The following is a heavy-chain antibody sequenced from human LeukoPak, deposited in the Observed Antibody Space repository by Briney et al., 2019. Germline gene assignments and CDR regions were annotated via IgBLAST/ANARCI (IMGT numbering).Heavy chain of an antibody. CDR1: GFTFSSYA. J-gene: IGHJ4*02. V-gene: IGHV3-23*01. CDR3: ANVIMSPSDY. Sequence: GGSLRLSCAASGFTFSSYAMSWVRQAPGKGLEWVSAISGSGGSTYYADSVKGRFTIFRDNSKNTLYLQMNSLRAEDTAVYYCANVIMSPSDYWGQGTLVTVSS. CDR2: ISGSGGST. D-gene: IGHD5/OR15-5a*01.